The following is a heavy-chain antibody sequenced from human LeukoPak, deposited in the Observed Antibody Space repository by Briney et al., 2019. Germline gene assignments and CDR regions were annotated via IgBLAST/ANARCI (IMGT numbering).Heavy chain of an antibody. CDR1: GYTFTGYY. Sequence: ASVKVSCKASGYTFTGYYMHWVRQAPGQGLEWMGWINPNSGGTNYAQKFQGRVTMTRDTSISTAYMELSRLRSDDTAVYYCARAPRYCSGGSCYYPTDYWGQGTPVTVSS. J-gene: IGHJ4*02. V-gene: IGHV1-2*02. CDR3: ARAPRYCSGGSCYYPTDY. CDR2: INPNSGGT. D-gene: IGHD2-15*01.